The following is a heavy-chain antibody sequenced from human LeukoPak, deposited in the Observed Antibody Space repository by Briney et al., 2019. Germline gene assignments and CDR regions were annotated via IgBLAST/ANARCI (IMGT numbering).Heavy chain of an antibody. CDR3: ARAYSGYVNQLWGY. CDR1: GYTFTGYY. J-gene: IGHJ4*02. CDR2: INPNSGGT. D-gene: IGHD5-12*01. Sequence: ASVKVSCKASGYTFTGYYMHWVRQAPGQGLEWMGWINPNSGGTNYAQKFQGKVTMTRDTSISTAYMELSRLRSDDTAVYYCARAYSGYVNQLWGYWGQGTLVTVSS. V-gene: IGHV1-2*02.